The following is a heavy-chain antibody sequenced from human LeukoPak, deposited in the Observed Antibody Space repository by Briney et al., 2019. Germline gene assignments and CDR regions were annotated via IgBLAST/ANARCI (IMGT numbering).Heavy chain of an antibody. CDR2: ISPSGGST. Sequence: EGSLRLSCAASGFTFSSYDMHWVRQATGKGLEWVSAISPSGGSTYYPDSVKGRFTISRDNSKNTLYLQVNSLRAEDTAVYFCAKEPTSRGSGRGYFDLWGRGTLVTVPS. J-gene: IGHJ2*01. V-gene: IGHV3-23*01. D-gene: IGHD6-19*01. CDR3: AKEPTSRGSGRGYFDL. CDR1: GFTFSSYD.